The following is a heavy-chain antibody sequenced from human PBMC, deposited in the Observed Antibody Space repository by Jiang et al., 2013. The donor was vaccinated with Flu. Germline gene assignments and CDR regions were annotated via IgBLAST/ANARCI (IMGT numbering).Heavy chain of an antibody. CDR3: AKVRHTFGVVNLDY. CDR2: IWYDGSNK. V-gene: IGHV3-33*06. D-gene: IGHD3-3*01. CDR1: GFTFSTYG. J-gene: IGHJ4*02. Sequence: VQLVESGGGVVQPGRSLRLSCESSGFTFSTYGMHWVRQAPGKGLEWVALIWYDGSNKYYADSVKGRFTISRDNSKNTLYLQMNSLRAEDTAVYYCAKVRHTFGVVNLDYWGQGTLVTVS.